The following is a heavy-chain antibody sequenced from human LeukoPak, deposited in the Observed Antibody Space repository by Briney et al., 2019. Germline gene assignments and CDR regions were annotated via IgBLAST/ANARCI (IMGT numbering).Heavy chain of an antibody. Sequence: GGSLRLSCVVSGFIFSDYGRGWFGRAPGKGLCWVSRITNDGSSTTYADSVKGRFTISRDNAKNMLYLQVNSLRAEDTAVYYRATQQGGNPAYWGQGTLVTVSS. J-gene: IGHJ4*02. CDR2: ITNDGSST. CDR1: GFIFSDYG. CDR3: ATQQGGNPAY. D-gene: IGHD1-14*01. V-gene: IGHV3-74*01.